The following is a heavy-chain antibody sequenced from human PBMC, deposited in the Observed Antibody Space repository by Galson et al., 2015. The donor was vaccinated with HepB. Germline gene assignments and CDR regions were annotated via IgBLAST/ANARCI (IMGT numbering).Heavy chain of an antibody. CDR3: ARGGGSSARGMDV. CDR1: GYTFTSYD. J-gene: IGHJ6*02. Sequence: SCKASGYTFTSYDVSWVRQAPGQELEWMGWISGNNGDTNYAQKLRGRVTVTTDTPTSTAYMELRSLRSDDTAVYYCARGGGSSARGMDVWGQGTTVTVSS. CDR2: ISGNNGDT. V-gene: IGHV1-18*04. D-gene: IGHD1-26*01.